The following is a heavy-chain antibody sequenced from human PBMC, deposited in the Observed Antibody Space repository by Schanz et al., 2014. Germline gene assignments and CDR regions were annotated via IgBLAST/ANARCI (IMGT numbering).Heavy chain of an antibody. CDR1: GFSFSDYW. J-gene: IGHJ4*02. V-gene: IGHV3-7*01. CDR3: AREVGGSFGQHY. D-gene: IGHD1-26*01. CDR2: IKLDGSEK. Sequence: EVQLVESEGGLVQPGGSLRLSCEGSGFSFSDYWMGWVRQAPGKGLEWVANIKLDGSEKYYVDSVKGRFTISRDNAKNSLYLQMNSLTAEDTAVYYCAREVGGSFGQHYWGQGALVTVSS.